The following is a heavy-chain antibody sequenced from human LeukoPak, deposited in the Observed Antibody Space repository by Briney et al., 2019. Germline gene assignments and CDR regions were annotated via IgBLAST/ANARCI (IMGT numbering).Heavy chain of an antibody. D-gene: IGHD3-3*01. V-gene: IGHV4-61*02. CDR3: ARDKYYDFWSGYPYMDV. J-gene: IGHJ6*03. CDR1: GGSISSGSYY. CDR2: IYTSGST. Sequence: SETLSLTCTVSGGSISSGSYYWSWIRQPAGKGLEWIGRIYTSGSTNYNPSLKSRVTISVDTSKNQFSLKLSSVTAADTAVYYCARDKYYDFWSGYPYMDVWGKGTTVTVSS.